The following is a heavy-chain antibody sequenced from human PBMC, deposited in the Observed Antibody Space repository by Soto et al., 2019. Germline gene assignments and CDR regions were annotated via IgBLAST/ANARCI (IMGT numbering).Heavy chain of an antibody. J-gene: IGHJ4*02. V-gene: IGHV3-21*01. CDR2: ISSSSSYI. CDR1: GFTFSSYS. Sequence: TGGSLRLSCGASGFTFSSYSMNWVRQAPGKGLEWVSSISSSSSYIYYADSVKGRFTISRDNAKNSLYLQMNSLRAEDTAVYYCARDKAAWQQLAIVDYWGQGTLVTVSS. D-gene: IGHD6-13*01. CDR3: ARDKAAWQQLAIVDY.